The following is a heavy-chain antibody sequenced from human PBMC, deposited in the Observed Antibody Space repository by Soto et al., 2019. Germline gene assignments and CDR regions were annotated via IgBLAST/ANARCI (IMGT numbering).Heavy chain of an antibody. D-gene: IGHD3-22*01. CDR3: ARDFPGTMIVVDGAFDI. CDR2: TYYRSKWYN. J-gene: IGHJ3*02. Sequence: PSQTLSLTCAISGDSVSSNSAAWNWIRQSPSRGLEWLGRTYYRSKWYNDYAVSVKSRITINPDTSKNQFSLQLNSVTPEDTAVYYYARDFPGTMIVVDGAFDIWGQGTMVTVSS. V-gene: IGHV6-1*01. CDR1: GDSVSSNSAA.